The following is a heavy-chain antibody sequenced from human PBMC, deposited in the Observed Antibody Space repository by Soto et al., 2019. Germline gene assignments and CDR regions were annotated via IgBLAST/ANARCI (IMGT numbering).Heavy chain of an antibody. J-gene: IGHJ4*02. CDR1: GYTFTSYD. D-gene: IGHD3-10*01. CDR2: MNPNSGNT. CDR3: ALYGSGSYYRGFDY. Sequence: QVQLVQSGAEVKKPGASVKVSCKASGYTFTSYDINWVRQATGQGLEWMGWMNPNSGNTGYAQKFQGRVTMTRNTSRSTAYMELSSLRSEDTAVYYCALYGSGSYYRGFDYWGQGTLVTVSS. V-gene: IGHV1-8*01.